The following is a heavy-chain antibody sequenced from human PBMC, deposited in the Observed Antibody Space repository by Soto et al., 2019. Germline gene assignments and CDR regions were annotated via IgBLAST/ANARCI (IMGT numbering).Heavy chain of an antibody. D-gene: IGHD3-22*01. CDR3: ARDPGLYDNYYYYGMYV. CDR1: GFTFSSYG. Sequence: GGSLRLSCAASGFTFSSYGMHWVRQAPGKGLEWVAVIWYDGSNKYYADSVKGRFTISRDNSKNTLYLQMNSLRAEDTAVYYCARDPGLYDNYYYYGMYVWGQGTTVTVSS. V-gene: IGHV3-33*01. J-gene: IGHJ6*02. CDR2: IWYDGSNK.